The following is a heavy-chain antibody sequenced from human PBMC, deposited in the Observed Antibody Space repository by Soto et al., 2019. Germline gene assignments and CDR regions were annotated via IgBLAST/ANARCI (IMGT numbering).Heavy chain of an antibody. CDR1: GGSISSSSYY. CDR2: IYYSGST. CDR3: ASGTTVTTTTVYYYYGMDV. Sequence: PSETLSLTCTVSGGSISSSSYYWGWIRQPPGKGLEWIGSIYYSGSTYYNPSLKSRVTISVDTSKNQFSLKLSSVTAADTAVYYCASGTTVTTTTVYYYYGMDVWGQGTTVTVSS. D-gene: IGHD4-17*01. J-gene: IGHJ6*02. V-gene: IGHV4-39*01.